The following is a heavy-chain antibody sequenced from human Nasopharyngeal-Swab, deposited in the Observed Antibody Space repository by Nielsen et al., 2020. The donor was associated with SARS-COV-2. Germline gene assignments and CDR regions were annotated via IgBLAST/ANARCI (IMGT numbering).Heavy chain of an antibody. CDR3: ARDGDYSGWELTDY. CDR1: GFTFSCHS. Sequence: GGSLRLSCAASGFTFSCHSMNWVRQAPGKGLEWVSSISSSSSYIYYADSVKGRFTISRDNAKNSLYLHMNSLRAEDTAVYYCARDGDYSGWELTDYWSQGTLVTVSS. CDR2: ISSSSSYI. D-gene: IGHD1-26*01. V-gene: IGHV3-21*01. J-gene: IGHJ4*02.